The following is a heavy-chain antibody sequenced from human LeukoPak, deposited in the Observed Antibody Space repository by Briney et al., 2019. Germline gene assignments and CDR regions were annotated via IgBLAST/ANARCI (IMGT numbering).Heavy chain of an antibody. J-gene: IGHJ5*01. CDR2: ISGSGGST. D-gene: IGHD3-9*01. CDR3: ARPPDILTGKNWFDS. Sequence: GGSLRLSCVGSGFTFSNYWLTWVRQAPGKGLEWVSAISGSGGSTYYADSVKGRFTVSRDNTKNTMYLQMNSLRVEDTAVYYCARPPDILTGKNWFDSWGQGTLVTVSS. CDR1: GFTFSNYW. V-gene: IGHV3-23*01.